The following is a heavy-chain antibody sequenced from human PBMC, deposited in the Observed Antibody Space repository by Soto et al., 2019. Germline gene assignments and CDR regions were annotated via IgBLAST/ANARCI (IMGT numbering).Heavy chain of an antibody. J-gene: IGHJ4*02. CDR1: GGSVSGGGYY. D-gene: IGHD6-19*01. V-gene: IGHV4-61*08. CDR3: ASKRAVAGTAFDY. Sequence: SETLSLTCTVSGGSVSGGGYYWSWIRQPPGKGLEWIAYIYYSGSTNYNPSLKSRVTISVDTSKNQFSLKLNSVTAADTAVYYCASKRAVAGTAFDYWGQGALVTVSS. CDR2: IYYSGST.